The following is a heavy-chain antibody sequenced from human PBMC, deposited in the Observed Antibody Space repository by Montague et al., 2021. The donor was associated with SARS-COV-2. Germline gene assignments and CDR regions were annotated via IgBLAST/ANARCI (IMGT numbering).Heavy chain of an antibody. V-gene: IGHV4-39*01. J-gene: IGHJ3*02. D-gene: IGHD3-3*01. CDR3: ARHGLAGITIFGVVTPRGGFDI. CDR1: GGSISSSSYY. CDR2: LYYSGST. Sequence: SETLSLTCTVSGGSISSSSYYWGWIRQPPGKGLEWIGSLYYSGSTYYNPSLQSRVTISVDTSKNQFSLKLSSVTAADTAVYYCARHGLAGITIFGVVTPRGGFDIWGQGTMVTVSS.